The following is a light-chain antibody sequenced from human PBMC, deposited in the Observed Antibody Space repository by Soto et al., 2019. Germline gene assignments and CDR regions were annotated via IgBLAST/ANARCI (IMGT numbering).Light chain of an antibody. CDR1: PGAVTSGHY. J-gene: IGLJ2*01. Sequence: QAVVTQEPSLTVSPGGTVTLTCGSSPGAVTSGHYPYWFQQKPGQAPRTLIYDTRNKHSWTPARFSGSLLGGKAALTLSGAQPEDEAEYYCLLSYSGARVVFGGGTKLTVL. CDR3: LLSYSGARVV. V-gene: IGLV7-46*01. CDR2: DTR.